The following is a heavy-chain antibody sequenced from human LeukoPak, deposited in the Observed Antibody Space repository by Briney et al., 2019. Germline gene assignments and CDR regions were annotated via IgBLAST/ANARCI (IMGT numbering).Heavy chain of an antibody. CDR2: ISGSGGNT. CDR3: ARGLEWFDY. D-gene: IGHD3-3*01. CDR1: RITFSSYA. J-gene: IGHJ4*02. V-gene: IGHV3-23*01. Sequence: PGGTLRLSCAASRITFSSYAMNWVRQAPGKGLEWVSAISGSGGNTYYADSVKGRFTISRDNSKNTLYLQMNSLRAEDTAVYYCARGLEWFDYWGQGTLVTVSS.